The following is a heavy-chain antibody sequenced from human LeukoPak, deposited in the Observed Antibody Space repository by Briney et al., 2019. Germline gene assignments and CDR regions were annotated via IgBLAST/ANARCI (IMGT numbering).Heavy chain of an antibody. CDR2: MNPNSGNT. V-gene: IGHV1-8*01. D-gene: IGHD6-13*01. J-gene: IGHJ5*02. CDR3: ASSSSSWSDNWFDP. Sequence: GASVKVSCKASGYTFTSYDINWVRQATGQGLEWVGWMNPNSGNTGYAQKFQGRVTMTRNTSISTAYMELSSLRSEDTAVCYCASSSSSWSDNWFDPWGQGTLVTVSS. CDR1: GYTFTSYD.